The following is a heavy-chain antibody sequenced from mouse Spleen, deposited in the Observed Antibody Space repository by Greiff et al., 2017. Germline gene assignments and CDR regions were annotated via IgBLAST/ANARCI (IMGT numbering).Heavy chain of an antibody. Sequence: VQLQQSGAELVKPGASVKLSCKASGYTFTSYWMHWVKQRPGQGLEWIGMIHPNSGSTNYNEKFKSKATLTVDKSSSTAYMQLSSLTSEDSAVYYCARSDGDYTNYFDYWGQGTTLTVSS. J-gene: IGHJ2*01. V-gene: IGHV1-64*01. CDR3: ARSDGDYTNYFDY. CDR1: GYTFTSYW. CDR2: IHPNSGST. D-gene: IGHD2-13*01.